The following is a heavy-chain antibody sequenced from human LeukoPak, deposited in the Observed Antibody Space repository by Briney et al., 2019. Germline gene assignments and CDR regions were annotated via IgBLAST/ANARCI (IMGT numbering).Heavy chain of an antibody. V-gene: IGHV5-51*01. CDR2: IYPGDSDT. J-gene: IGHJ6*03. D-gene: IGHD6-19*01. CDR1: GYSFTSYW. CDR3: ARQDGYSSGWYGDYYCYYMDV. Sequence: KGGESLKISCKGSGYSFTSYWIGWVRQMPGKGLEWMGIIYPGDSDTRYSPSFQGQVTISADKSISTAYLQWSSLKASDTAMYYCARQDGYSSGWYGDYYCYYMDVWGKGTTVTISS.